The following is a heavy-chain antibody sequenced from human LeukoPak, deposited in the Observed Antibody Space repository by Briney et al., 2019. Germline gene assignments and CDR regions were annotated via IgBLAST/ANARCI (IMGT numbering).Heavy chain of an antibody. V-gene: IGHV4-34*01. CDR1: GGSFSGYY. D-gene: IGHD5-18*01. Sequence: SETLSLTCAVYGGSFSGYYWSWIRQPPGKGLEWIGEINHSGSTNYNPSLKSRVTISVDTSKNRFSLKLSSVTAADTAVYYCAAPGLYSYGYGLDYWGQGTLVTVSS. CDR3: AAPGLYSYGYGLDY. CDR2: INHSGST. J-gene: IGHJ4*02.